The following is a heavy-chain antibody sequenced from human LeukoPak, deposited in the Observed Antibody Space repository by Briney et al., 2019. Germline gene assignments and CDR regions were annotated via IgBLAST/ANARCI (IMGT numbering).Heavy chain of an antibody. CDR2: ISSSSSYI. CDR1: GFTFSSYT. J-gene: IGHJ6*02. V-gene: IGHV3-21*01. CDR3: ARISPEPPYYFYGMDV. Sequence: PGGSLRLSCAASGFTFSSYTMNWVRQAPGKGLEWVSSISSSSSYIYYADSLKGRFTISRDNAKNSLYLQVNSLRAEDTAVYYCARISPEPPYYFYGMDVWGQGTTVTVSS.